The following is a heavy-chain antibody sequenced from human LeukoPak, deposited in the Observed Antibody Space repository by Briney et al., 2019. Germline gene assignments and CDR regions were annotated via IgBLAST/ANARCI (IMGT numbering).Heavy chain of an antibody. CDR2: MNPNSGNT. J-gene: IGHJ5*02. CDR3: ARVAIVGASWFDP. V-gene: IGHV1-8*01. D-gene: IGHD1-26*01. Sequence: ASVKVSCKASGYTSTSYDINWVRQATGQGLEWMGWMNPNSGNTGYAQKFQGRVTMTRNTSISTAYMELSSLRSEDTAVYYCARVAIVGASWFDPWGQGTLVTVSS. CDR1: GYTSTSYD.